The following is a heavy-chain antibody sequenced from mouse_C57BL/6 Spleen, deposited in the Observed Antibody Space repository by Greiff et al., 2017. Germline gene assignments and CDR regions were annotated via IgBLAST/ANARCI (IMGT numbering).Heavy chain of an antibody. CDR1: GFSLTSYG. D-gene: IGHD1-1*01. J-gene: IGHJ1*03. CDR2: IWRGGST. V-gene: IGHV2-5*01. Sequence: VQLVESGPGLVQPSQSLSITCKVSGFSLTSYGVHWVRQSPGKGLEWLGVIWRGGSTAYNAAFMSRLSITKDNAKTQGFFKMNSLRADYTDIYYCAKAVYGSSSYWCFDVWGTGTTVTVSA. CDR3: AKAVYGSSSYWCFDV.